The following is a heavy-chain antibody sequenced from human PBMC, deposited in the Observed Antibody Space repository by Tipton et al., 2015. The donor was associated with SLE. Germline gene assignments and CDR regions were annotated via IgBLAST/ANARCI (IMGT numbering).Heavy chain of an antibody. V-gene: IGHV3-49*04. D-gene: IGHD5-18*01. CDR2: IRSKAYGGTT. J-gene: IGHJ4*02. CDR1: GFTFGDYA. Sequence: SLRLFCTASGFTFGDYAMSWVRQAPGKGLEWVGFIRSKAYGGTTEYAASVKGRFTISRDDSKSIAYLQMNSLKTEDTAVYYCTSGYSYGNYDYWGQGTLVTVSS. CDR3: TSGYSYGNYDY.